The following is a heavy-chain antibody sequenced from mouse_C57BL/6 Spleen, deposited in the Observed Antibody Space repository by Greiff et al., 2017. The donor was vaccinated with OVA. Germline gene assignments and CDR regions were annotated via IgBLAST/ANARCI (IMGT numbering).Heavy chain of an antibody. CDR1: GFTFTTYA. Sequence: EVQGVESGGGLVQPKGSLTLSCAASGFTFTTYAMHWVRQAPGKGLEWVARIRSKSSNYATSYAASVKDRFTISRDDSQSMRYLQMNNLQTEDTAMYYCVRGEATLGYYDYILYAMDYWGQGTSVTVSS. V-gene: IGHV10-3*01. CDR2: IRSKSSNYAT. CDR3: VRGEATLGYYDYILYAMDY. D-gene: IGHD2-4*01. J-gene: IGHJ4*01.